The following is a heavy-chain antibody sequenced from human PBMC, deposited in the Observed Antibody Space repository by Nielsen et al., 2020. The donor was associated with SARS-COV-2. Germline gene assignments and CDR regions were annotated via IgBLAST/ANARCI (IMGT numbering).Heavy chain of an antibody. J-gene: IGHJ5*02. Sequence: GESLKISCKASGYRFSVYGIIWVRQAPGQGLEWMGWINNENGITHSAEKFQGRLTMTTDTSTSTAYMDLSSLTSDDTAVYFCARDPGRGVPGTWFDPWGQGTLVTVSS. CDR1: GYRFSVYG. CDR2: INNENGIT. CDR3: ARDPGRGVPGTWFDP. D-gene: IGHD3-10*01. V-gene: IGHV1-18*01.